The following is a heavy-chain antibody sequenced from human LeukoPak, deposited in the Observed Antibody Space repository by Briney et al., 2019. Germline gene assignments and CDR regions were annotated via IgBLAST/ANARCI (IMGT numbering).Heavy chain of an antibody. CDR1: GFTISDYY. V-gene: IGHV3-11*04. J-gene: IGHJ4*02. D-gene: IGHD6-13*01. Sequence: GGSLRLSCAASGFTISDYYMSWIRQAPGKGLEWVSYISSSGSTIYYADSVKGRFTISRDNAKNSLYLQMNSLRAEDTAVYYCARDNGAAAVNFDYWGQGTLVTVSS. CDR3: ARDNGAAAVNFDY. CDR2: ISSSGSTI.